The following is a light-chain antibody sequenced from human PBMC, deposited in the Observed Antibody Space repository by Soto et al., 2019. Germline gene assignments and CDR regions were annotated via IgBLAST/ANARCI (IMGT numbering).Light chain of an antibody. Sequence: QSVLTQPASVSGSPGQSIAISCTGTSSDVGYYNYVSWYQQHPGKAPKVMIYDVNNRPSGVSDLFSGSKSGNTASLTISGLQAEDEADYYCSSYTSSRTYVFGTGTKLTVL. CDR1: SSDVGYYNY. V-gene: IGLV2-14*01. CDR3: SSYTSSRTYV. J-gene: IGLJ1*01. CDR2: DVN.